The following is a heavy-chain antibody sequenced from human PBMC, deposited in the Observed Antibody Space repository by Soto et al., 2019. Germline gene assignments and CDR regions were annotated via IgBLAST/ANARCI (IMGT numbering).Heavy chain of an antibody. D-gene: IGHD2-15*01. Sequence: EVQLLESGGGLVQPGGSLRLSCAASGFSFSSYAMNWVRQAPGKGLEWVSAISGGGDYTYYADSVKGRFTISRDNSTNTLYLQMNSLRAEDTAVFYCATVGCSGGSCYSTDEYFQHWGQGTLVTVSS. CDR3: ATVGCSGGSCYSTDEYFQH. V-gene: IGHV3-23*01. CDR1: GFSFSSYA. CDR2: ISGGGDYT. J-gene: IGHJ1*01.